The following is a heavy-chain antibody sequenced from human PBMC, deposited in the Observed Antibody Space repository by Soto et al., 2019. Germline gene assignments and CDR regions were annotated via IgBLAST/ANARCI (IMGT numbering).Heavy chain of an antibody. CDR3: AKEHSYASGSDNRFDA. J-gene: IGHJ5*02. Sequence: GGSLRLSCAASGFTFSDYALSWVRQAPGKGLEWVSRISGRGGSKFYADSVKGRFTISSDNSKNTLYLQMNSLRAEDTAVYYFAKEHSYASGSDNRFDAWGQGTLVTVSS. D-gene: IGHD3-10*01. V-gene: IGHV3-23*01. CDR2: ISGRGGSK. CDR1: GFTFSDYA.